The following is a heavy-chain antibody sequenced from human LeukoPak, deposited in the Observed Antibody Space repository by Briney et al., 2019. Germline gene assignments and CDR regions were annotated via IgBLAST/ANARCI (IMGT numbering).Heavy chain of an antibody. J-gene: IGHJ6*03. CDR1: GYTFTSYD. Sequence: ASVKVSCKASGYTFTSYDINWVRQATGQGLEWMGWMNPNSGNTGYAQKFQGRVTMTRNTSISTAYMELSSLRSEDTAVYYCARATRSSSWYINYYYYYMGVWGKGTTVTVSS. V-gene: IGHV1-8*01. CDR3: ARATRSSSWYINYYYYYMGV. CDR2: MNPNSGNT. D-gene: IGHD6-13*01.